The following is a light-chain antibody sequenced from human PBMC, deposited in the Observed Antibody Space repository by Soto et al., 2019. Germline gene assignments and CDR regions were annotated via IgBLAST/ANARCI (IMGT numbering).Light chain of an antibody. J-gene: IGLJ3*02. Sequence: QSVLTQPASVSGSPGQSITISCNGSSSDIGRYNYVSWYQQLPGKAPKLMIYEVSNRPSGVSNRFSGSKSGNTASLSISGLQTEDEADYYCGSYTSATTWVFGGGTQLTVL. V-gene: IGLV2-14*03. CDR1: SSDIGRYNY. CDR2: EVS. CDR3: GSYTSATTWV.